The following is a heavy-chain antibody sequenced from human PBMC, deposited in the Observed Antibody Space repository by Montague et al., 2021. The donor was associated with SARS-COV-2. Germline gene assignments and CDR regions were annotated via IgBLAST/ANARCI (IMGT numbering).Heavy chain of an antibody. D-gene: IGHD4-17*01. Sequence: SETLSLTCSVSGGSISSSSYFWGWIRQPPGKGLEWIGSIYYSGGTYSNSSLKSRVTISVDTSKNQFSLKLSSVIAADTAVYYCARHLNYRDYGGDDYWGQGTLVTVSS. V-gene: IGHV4-39*01. CDR1: GGSISSSSYF. J-gene: IGHJ4*02. CDR3: ARHLNYRDYGGDDY. CDR2: IYYSGGT.